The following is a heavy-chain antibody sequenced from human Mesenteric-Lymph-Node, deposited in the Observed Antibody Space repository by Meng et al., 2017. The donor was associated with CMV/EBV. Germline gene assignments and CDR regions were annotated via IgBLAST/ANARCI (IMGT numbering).Heavy chain of an antibody. CDR1: GYSFTSYW. Sequence: GGSLRLSCKGSGYSFTSYWIGWVRQMPGKGLEWMGIIYPGDSDTRYSPSFQGQVTISADKSISTAYLQWSSLKASDTAMYYCARFPLAATDYWGQGTLVTVSS. CDR2: IYPGDSDT. CDR3: ARFPLAATDY. V-gene: IGHV5-51*01. J-gene: IGHJ4*02. D-gene: IGHD6-6*01.